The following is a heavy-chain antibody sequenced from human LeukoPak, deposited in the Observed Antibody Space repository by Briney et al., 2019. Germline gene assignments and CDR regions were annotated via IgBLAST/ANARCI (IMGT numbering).Heavy chain of an antibody. CDR3: ARDSIVGATFDY. V-gene: IGHV3-21*01. Sequence: GRSLRLSCAASGFTFSSYSMNWVRQAPGKGLEWVSSITSSSDYIYYADSVKGRFTISRDNAKNSLYLQMNSLRAEDTAVYYCARDSIVGATFDYWGQGTLVTVSS. J-gene: IGHJ4*02. CDR1: GFTFSSYS. CDR2: ITSSSDYI. D-gene: IGHD1-26*01.